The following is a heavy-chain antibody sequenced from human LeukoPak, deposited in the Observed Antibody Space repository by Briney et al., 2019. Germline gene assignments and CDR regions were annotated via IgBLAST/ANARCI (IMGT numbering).Heavy chain of an antibody. CDR1: GFSVTRNY. CDR3: AGLGNDYSQFDS. J-gene: IGHJ4*02. CDR2: MYSGGGT. Sequence: GGSLRLSCAASGFSVTRNYVSWVRQAPGKGLEWVSLMYSGGGTSYADSVKGRFTISRDNSKNTLFLQINSLRTEDTAVYFCAGLGNDYSQFDSWGQGTLVTVS. V-gene: IGHV3-53*01. D-gene: IGHD4-11*01.